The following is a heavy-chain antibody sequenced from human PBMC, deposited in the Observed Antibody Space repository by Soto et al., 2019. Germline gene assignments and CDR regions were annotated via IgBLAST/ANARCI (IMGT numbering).Heavy chain of an antibody. CDR3: AKSLYGDYAGYYYHYMGV. J-gene: IGHJ6*03. D-gene: IGHD4-17*01. Sequence: GGALRLSCAASGFTFSSYAMSSVRQAPGKGLEWVSAISGSGGSTYYADSVKGRFTISRDNSKNTLYLQMNSLRAEDTAVYYCAKSLYGDYAGYYYHYMGVWRKGTTVTVSS. CDR1: GFTFSSYA. CDR2: ISGSGGST. V-gene: IGHV3-23*01.